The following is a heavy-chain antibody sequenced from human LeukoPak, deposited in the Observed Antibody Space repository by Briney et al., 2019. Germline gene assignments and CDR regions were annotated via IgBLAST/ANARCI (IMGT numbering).Heavy chain of an antibody. Sequence: GGSLRLSCAASGFTFDDYAMHWVRQAPGKGLEWVSGISWNSGSIGYADSVKGRFTISRDNAKNSLYLQMNSLRAEDTAVYYCARGPVTPVRFYYYYMDVWGKGTTVTISS. CDR2: ISWNSGSI. CDR1: GFTFDDYA. CDR3: ARGPVTPVRFYYYYMDV. V-gene: IGHV3-9*01. J-gene: IGHJ6*03. D-gene: IGHD4-17*01.